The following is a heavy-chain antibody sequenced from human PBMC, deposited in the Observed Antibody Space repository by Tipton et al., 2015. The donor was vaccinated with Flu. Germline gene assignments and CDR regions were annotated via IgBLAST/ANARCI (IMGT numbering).Heavy chain of an antibody. CDR2: IIPLFHTT. V-gene: IGHV1-69*01. D-gene: IGHD3-22*01. Sequence: QLVQSGAEVKKPGSSVKVSCKASGVTFSNYAISWVRQAPGQGLEWMGGIIPLFHTTKYAQKFQGRVTITADESTSTAYMDLSSLRSEDTAVYYCARLVYRGYYSVGYHFDSWGQGTLVTVSS. CDR3: ARLVYRGYYSVGYHFDS. J-gene: IGHJ4*02. CDR1: GVTFSNYA.